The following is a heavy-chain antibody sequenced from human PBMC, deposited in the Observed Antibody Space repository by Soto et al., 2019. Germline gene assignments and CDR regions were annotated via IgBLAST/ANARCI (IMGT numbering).Heavy chain of an antibody. CDR2: IYHNGKS. CDR1: GGSFSNYA. J-gene: IGHJ4*02. Sequence: QVQIQQWGGGLLKPSETLSLSCTVYGGSFSNYAWSWIRQPPVRGLEWTGEIYHNGKSDYNPSLKSRVTIAVDTSKNQFSLKLSSVIAAATAVYFCARGGSWRFDYWGQGALVTVSS. CDR3: ARGGSWRFDY. D-gene: IGHD3-10*01. V-gene: IGHV4-34*01.